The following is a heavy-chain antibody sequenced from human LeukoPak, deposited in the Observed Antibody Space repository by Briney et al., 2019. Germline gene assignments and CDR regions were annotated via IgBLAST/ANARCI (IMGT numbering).Heavy chain of an antibody. J-gene: IGHJ4*02. Sequence: ASVKVSCKASGFTFTSYAMHWVRQAPGQRLEWMGWINAGNGNTKYSQKFQGRVTITRDTSASTAYMELSSLRSEDTAVYYCARDLSVVIRVFDYWGQGTLVTVSS. CDR2: INAGNGNT. D-gene: IGHD3-22*01. CDR1: GFTFTSYA. CDR3: ARDLSVVIRVFDY. V-gene: IGHV1-3*01.